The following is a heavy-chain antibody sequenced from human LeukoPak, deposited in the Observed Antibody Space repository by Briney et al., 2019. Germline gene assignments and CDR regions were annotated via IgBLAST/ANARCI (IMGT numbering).Heavy chain of an antibody. Sequence: GGSLRLSCAASGFTFSRYGMHWVRQAPGKGLEWVAFILYDGSNKYYADSVKGRFTISRDNSKNTLYLQMNSLRAGDTAVYYCARDSPGYHAFDTWGQGTMVTVSS. V-gene: IGHV3-30*02. CDR2: ILYDGSNK. J-gene: IGHJ3*02. CDR1: GFTFSRYG. D-gene: IGHD1-1*01. CDR3: ARDSPGYHAFDT.